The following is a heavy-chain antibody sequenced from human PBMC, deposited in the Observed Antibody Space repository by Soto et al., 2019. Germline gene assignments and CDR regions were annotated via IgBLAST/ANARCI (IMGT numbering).Heavy chain of an antibody. CDR3: ARGEKDLTGYVVDY. CDR1: GFTFSSYA. D-gene: IGHD3-9*01. Sequence: GGSLRLSCAASGFTFSSYAMHWVRQAPGKGLEWVAVISYDGSNKYYADSGKGRFTISRDNSKNTLYLQMNSLRAEDTAVYYCARGEKDLTGYVVDYWGQGTLVTVSS. V-gene: IGHV3-30-3*01. J-gene: IGHJ4*02. CDR2: ISYDGSNK.